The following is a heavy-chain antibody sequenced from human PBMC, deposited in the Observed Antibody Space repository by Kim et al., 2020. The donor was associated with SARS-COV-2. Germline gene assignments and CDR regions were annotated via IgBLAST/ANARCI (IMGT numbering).Heavy chain of an antibody. Sequence: GGSLRLSCAASGFTSSSYWINWVRQAPGKGLEWVASIRPGGSETNSVDSVKGRFTISRDTAKNSLYLQMNGLGAEDTAVYYCARGVLGAFDMWGQGTMVTVSS. CDR2: IRPGGSET. CDR3: ARGVLGAFDM. V-gene: IGHV3-7*01. D-gene: IGHD3-3*02. J-gene: IGHJ3*02. CDR1: GFTSSSYW.